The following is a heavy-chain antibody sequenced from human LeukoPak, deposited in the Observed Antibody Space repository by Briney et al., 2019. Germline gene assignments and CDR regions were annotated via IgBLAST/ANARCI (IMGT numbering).Heavy chain of an antibody. CDR3: ARHLNLVGATQRPRRKNPDAFDI. CDR2: ISAYNGNT. Sequence: ASVKVSCKASGYTFTSYGISWVRQAPGQGLEWMGWISAYNGNTNYAQKLQGRVTMTTDTSTSTAYMELRSLRSDDTAVYYCARHLNLVGATQRPRRKNPDAFDIWGQGTMVTVSS. D-gene: IGHD1-26*01. V-gene: IGHV1-18*01. CDR1: GYTFTSYG. J-gene: IGHJ3*02.